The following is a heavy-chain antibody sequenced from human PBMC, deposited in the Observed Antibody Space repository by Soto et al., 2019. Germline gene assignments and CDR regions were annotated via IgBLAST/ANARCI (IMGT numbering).Heavy chain of an antibody. D-gene: IGHD6-6*01. CDR1: GYTFTSXG. CDR2: ISAYNGNT. J-gene: IGHJ4*02. V-gene: IGHV1-18*01. Sequence: QVQLVQSGAEVKKPGASVKVXCXASGYTFTSXGISWVRQAPGQGLEWMGWISAYNGNTNYAQKLQGRVTMTTDTSTSTAYMELRSLRSDDTAVYYCARDSGRIAARFGERDFDYWGQGTLVTVSS. CDR3: ARDSGRIAARFGERDFDY.